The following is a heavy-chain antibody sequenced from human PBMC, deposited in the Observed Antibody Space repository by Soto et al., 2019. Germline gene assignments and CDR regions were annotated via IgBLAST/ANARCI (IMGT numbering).Heavy chain of an antibody. V-gene: IGHV3-7*01. CDR1: GFTFSSYW. CDR2: IKQDGSEK. Sequence: GGSLRLSCAASGFTFSSYWMSWVRQAPGKGLEWVANIKQDGSEKYYVDSVKGRFTISRDNAKNSLYLQMNSLRAEDTAVYYCARVSPRGDYIWGSYRPSHFDYWGQGTLVTVSS. J-gene: IGHJ4*02. CDR3: ARVSPRGDYIWGSYRPSHFDY. D-gene: IGHD3-16*02.